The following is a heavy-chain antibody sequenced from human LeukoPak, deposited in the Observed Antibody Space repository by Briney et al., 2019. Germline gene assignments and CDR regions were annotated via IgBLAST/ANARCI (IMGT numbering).Heavy chain of an antibody. J-gene: IGHJ4*02. CDR1: GYTFTSYA. CDR2: INAGNGNT. CDR3: ARKVTYIAAAGDFDY. V-gene: IGHV1-3*01. Sequence: ASVKVSCKASGYTFTSYAMHWVRQAPGQRLEWMGWINAGNGNTKYSQKFQGRVTITRDTSASTAYMELSSLRSEDTAVYYCARKVTYIAAAGDFDYWGQGTLVTVSS. D-gene: IGHD6-13*01.